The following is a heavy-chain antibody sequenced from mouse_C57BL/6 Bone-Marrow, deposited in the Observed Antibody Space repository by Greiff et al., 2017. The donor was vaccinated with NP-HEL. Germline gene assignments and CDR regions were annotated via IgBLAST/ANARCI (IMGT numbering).Heavy chain of an antibody. V-gene: IGHV1-69*01. CDR2: IDPSDSYT. J-gene: IGHJ4*01. Sequence: QVQLQQPGAELVMPGASVKLSCKASGYTFTSYWMHWVKQRPGQGLEWIGEIDPSDSYTNYNQKFKGKSTLTVDKSSSTAYMQLSSLTSEDSAVYYCARTTVVDYAMDYWGQGTSVTVSS. D-gene: IGHD1-1*01. CDR3: ARTTVVDYAMDY. CDR1: GYTFTSYW.